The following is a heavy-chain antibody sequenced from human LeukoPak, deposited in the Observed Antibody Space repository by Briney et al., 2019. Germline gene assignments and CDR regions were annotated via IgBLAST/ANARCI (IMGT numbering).Heavy chain of an antibody. CDR2: IYSGGST. D-gene: IGHD1-26*01. J-gene: IGHJ5*02. CDR3: ARDPSTWELPDNWFDP. CDR1: GFTVSSNY. V-gene: IGHV3-66*01. Sequence: GGSLRLSCAASGFTVSSNYMSWVRQAPGKGLEWVSVIYSGGSTYYADSVKGRFTISRDNSKNTLYLQMNSLRAEDTAVYYCARDPSTWELPDNWFDPWGQGTLVTVSS.